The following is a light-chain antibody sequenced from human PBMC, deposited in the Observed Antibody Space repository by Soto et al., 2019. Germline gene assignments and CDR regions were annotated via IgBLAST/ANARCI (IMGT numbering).Light chain of an antibody. J-gene: IGKJ1*01. CDR1: QRISSY. CDR2: ALL. V-gene: IGKV1-39*01. CDR3: QQSYTTPWT. Sequence: DIQMTQFPSSLSASVGDRVTITCRASQRISSYLNWYQQKPGKAPELLIYALLNLQSGVPSRFSGSGSGTDFTLTISSLQPEDFATYYCQQSYTTPWTFGQGTKVEI.